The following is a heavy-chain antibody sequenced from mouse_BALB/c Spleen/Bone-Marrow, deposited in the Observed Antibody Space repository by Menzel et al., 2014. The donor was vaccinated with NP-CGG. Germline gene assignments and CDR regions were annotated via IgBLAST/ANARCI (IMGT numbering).Heavy chain of an antibody. CDR1: GFTFSSYG. CDR2: INSNGGST. V-gene: IGHV5-6-3*01. D-gene: IGHD1-1*01. CDR3: ARDYYGSSDY. Sequence: EVKLVESGGGLVQPGGSLKLSCAASGFTFSSYGMSWARQTPDKRLELVATINSNGGSTYYPDSVKGRFTISRDNAKNPLYLQMSNLKAEDTAMYYCARDYYGSSDYWGQGTTLTVSS. J-gene: IGHJ2*01.